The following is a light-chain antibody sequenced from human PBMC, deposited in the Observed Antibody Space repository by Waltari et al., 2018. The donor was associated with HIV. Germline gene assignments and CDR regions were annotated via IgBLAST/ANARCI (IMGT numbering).Light chain of an antibody. V-gene: IGLV3-21*04. CDR2: DDS. Sequence: SYVLTQPPSVSVAPGKTARITCGGNNIGRKSVHGYQQKPGQAPVLVIYDDSDRPSGIPERFSGSNSGNTATLTISRVEAGDEADYYCQVWDTNSHHPGVFGGGTKLTVL. CDR3: QVWDTNSHHPGV. J-gene: IGLJ3*02. CDR1: NIGRKS.